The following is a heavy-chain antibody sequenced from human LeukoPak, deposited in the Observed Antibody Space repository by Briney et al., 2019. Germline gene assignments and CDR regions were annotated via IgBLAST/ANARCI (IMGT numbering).Heavy chain of an antibody. CDR3: ARQRVEMATAPIGDFDY. Sequence: GESLKISCEASGYSFTNYWIGWVRQMPGKGLEWMGIIYPDDSESKYSPSFQGQVTISADKSISTAYLQWSSLKASDTAMYYCARQRVEMATAPIGDFDYWGQGTLVTVSS. J-gene: IGHJ4*02. D-gene: IGHD5-24*01. V-gene: IGHV5-51*01. CDR1: GYSFTNYW. CDR2: IYPDDSES.